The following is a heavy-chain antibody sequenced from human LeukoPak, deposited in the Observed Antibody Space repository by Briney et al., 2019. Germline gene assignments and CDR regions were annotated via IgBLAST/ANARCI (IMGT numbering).Heavy chain of an antibody. Sequence: SETLSLTCTVSGGSVSSNYYYWSWIRQPPGKGLEWIGYIYYSGSTYYNPSLKSRVTISVDTSKNQFSLKLSSVTAADTAVYYCARGLAKFDYWGQGTLVTVSS. J-gene: IGHJ4*02. D-gene: IGHD6-6*01. CDR3: ARGLAKFDY. CDR2: IYYSGST. CDR1: GGSVSSNYYY. V-gene: IGHV4-31*03.